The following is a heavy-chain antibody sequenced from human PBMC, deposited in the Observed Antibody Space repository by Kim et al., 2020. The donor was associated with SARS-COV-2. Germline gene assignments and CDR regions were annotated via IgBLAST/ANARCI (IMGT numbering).Heavy chain of an antibody. V-gene: IGHV1-69*13. CDR1: GGTFSSYA. D-gene: IGHD6-19*01. J-gene: IGHJ4*02. CDR2: IIPIFGTA. CDR3: ASSSLVEMASPRPYYFDY. Sequence: SVKVSCKASGGTFSSYAISWVRQAPGQGLEWMGGIIPIFGTANYAQKFQGRVTITADESTSTAYMELSSLRSEDTAVYYCASSSLVEMASPRPYYFDYWGQGTLVTVSS.